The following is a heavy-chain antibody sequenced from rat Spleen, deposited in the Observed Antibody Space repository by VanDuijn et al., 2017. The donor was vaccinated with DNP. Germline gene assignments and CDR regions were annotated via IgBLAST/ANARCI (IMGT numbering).Heavy chain of an antibody. Sequence: EVQLVESGGGLVQPGRSLKLSCAASGFTFSNYDMAWVRQAPTKGLEWIASISTGGGNTYYRDSVKGRFTISRDNAKNTQYLQMDSLRSEDTATYYCARSPYGYNYDGYFDYWGQGVMVTVSS. D-gene: IGHD1-9*01. J-gene: IGHJ2*01. CDR2: ISTGGGNT. CDR3: ARSPYGYNYDGYFDY. CDR1: GFTFSNYD. V-gene: IGHV5S23*01.